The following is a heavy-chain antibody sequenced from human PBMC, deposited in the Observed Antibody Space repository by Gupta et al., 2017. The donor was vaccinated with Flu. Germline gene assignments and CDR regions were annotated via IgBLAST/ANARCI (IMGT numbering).Heavy chain of an antibody. CDR2: ISADTGST. CDR1: GSSFIGYG. Sequence: QVQLVQSGPEVTKPGSSVKVSCQAFGSSFIGYGINWVRQAPGQGLEWMGWISADTGSTNAAPKLKGRVTLTTDTSTGTAHLELGSLRPDDTAIYYCARGNYGSGGYFNDFWGQGTLVTVSS. CDR3: ARGNYGSGGYFNDF. J-gene: IGHJ4*02. V-gene: IGHV1-18*01. D-gene: IGHD3-22*01.